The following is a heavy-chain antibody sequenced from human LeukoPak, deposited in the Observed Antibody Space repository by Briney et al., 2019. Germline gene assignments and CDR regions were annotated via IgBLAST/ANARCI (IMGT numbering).Heavy chain of an antibody. D-gene: IGHD6-19*01. Sequence: GASVKVSCKASGYTFTGYYMHWVRQAPGQGLEWMGRINPNSGGTNYAQKFQGRVTMTRDTSISTAYMELSRLRSDDTAVYYCARSVGTYSSGWYGDGFDYWGQGTLVTVSS. CDR3: ARSVGTYSSGWYGDGFDY. CDR1: GYTFTGYY. J-gene: IGHJ4*02. V-gene: IGHV1-2*06. CDR2: INPNSGGT.